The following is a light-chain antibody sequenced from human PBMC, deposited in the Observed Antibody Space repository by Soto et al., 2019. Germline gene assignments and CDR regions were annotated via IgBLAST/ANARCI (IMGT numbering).Light chain of an antibody. J-gene: IGKJ1*01. V-gene: IGKV1-39*01. CDR1: QSVGTN. CDR3: QQSYSSPWT. Sequence: DIQMTQSPSSLSESVGDRVTIYCRSSQSVGTNLNWYQQKPGTAPRLLISRASTVRSGVPPRFSGSGSGRDFTLTISSLRPEDIGTYFCQQSYSSPWTFGPGTRVEI. CDR2: RAS.